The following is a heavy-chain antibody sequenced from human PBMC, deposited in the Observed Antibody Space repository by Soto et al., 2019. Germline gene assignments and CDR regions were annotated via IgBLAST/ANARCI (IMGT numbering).Heavy chain of an antibody. D-gene: IGHD1-26*01. V-gene: IGHV3-23*01. CDR1: GFTFSSYA. CDR2: ISGSGGST. J-gene: IGHJ4*02. CDR3: ARRGSGSYYDY. Sequence: EVQLLESGGGLVQPGGSLRLSCAASGFTFSSYAMRWVRQAPVKGLEWVSAISGSGGSTYYADSVTGRFTISRDNSKNTLYLHMTSLRAEDTAVYYWARRGSGSYYDYWGQGTVVTVSS.